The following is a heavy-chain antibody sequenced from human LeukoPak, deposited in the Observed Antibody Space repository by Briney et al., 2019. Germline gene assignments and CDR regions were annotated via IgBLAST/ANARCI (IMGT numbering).Heavy chain of an antibody. Sequence: SETLSLTCAVSGGSISSGGYSWSWIRQPPGKGMEFIAYIYYTGNTYFNPSLKSRVTISVDTSKNQFSLKLSSVTAADTAVYYCARVIAATGNNWFDPWGQGTLVPVSS. CDR3: ARVIAATGNNWFDP. CDR2: IYYTGNT. CDR1: GGSISSGGYS. J-gene: IGHJ5*02. D-gene: IGHD6-13*01. V-gene: IGHV4-30-4*07.